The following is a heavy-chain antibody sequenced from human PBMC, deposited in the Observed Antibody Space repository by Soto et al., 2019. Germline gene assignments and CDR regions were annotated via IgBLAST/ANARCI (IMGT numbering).Heavy chain of an antibody. D-gene: IGHD3-3*01. V-gene: IGHV1-18*01. CDR2: ISAYNGNT. J-gene: IGHJ4*02. CDR1: GYTFTSYG. Sequence: QVQLVQSGAEVKKPGASVNVSCKASGYTFTSYGISWVRQAPGQGLEWMGWISAYNGNTNYAQKLQGRVTMTTDTSTSTADLELRSLRADDTAVYYCARESYGVFIRKADYWGQGTLVTVSA. CDR3: ARESYGVFIRKADY.